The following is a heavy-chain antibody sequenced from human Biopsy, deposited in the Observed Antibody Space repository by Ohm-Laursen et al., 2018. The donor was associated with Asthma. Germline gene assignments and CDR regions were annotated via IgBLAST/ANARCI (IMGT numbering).Heavy chain of an antibody. CDR1: GFTFSSYG. D-gene: IGHD6-19*01. CDR2: MSYDGSIK. V-gene: IGHV3-33*05. J-gene: IGHJ4*02. Sequence: SLRLSCTASGFTFSSYGMDWVRQAPGKGLEWVALMSYDGSIKDYADSVKGRFTISRDNSMNTLYLHMNSLRVEDTAVYYCARGDSSGWSHYYFDYWGQGTLVTVSS. CDR3: ARGDSSGWSHYYFDY.